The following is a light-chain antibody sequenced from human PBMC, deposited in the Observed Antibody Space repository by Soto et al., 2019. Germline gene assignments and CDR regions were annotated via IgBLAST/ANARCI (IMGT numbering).Light chain of an antibody. CDR1: QSVSSY. CDR2: GAS. Sequence: GDRSTLSFRASQSVSSYLAWYQQKPGQAPRLLIYGASSRATGIPDRFSGSGSGTDFTLTISRLEPEDFATYYCQHYNSYSEAFGQGTKVDI. J-gene: IGKJ1*01. V-gene: IGKV3-20*01. CDR3: QHYNSYSEA.